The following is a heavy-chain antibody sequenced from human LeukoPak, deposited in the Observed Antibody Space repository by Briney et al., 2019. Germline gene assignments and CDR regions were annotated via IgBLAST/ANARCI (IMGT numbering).Heavy chain of an antibody. Sequence: GGSLRLSCAASGFTFSSYGMHWVRQAPGKGLVWVSRINSDGSSTSYADSVKGRFTISRDNAKNTLYLQMNSLRAEDTAVYYCARVAAVAGMIDYWGQGTLVTVSS. CDR3: ARVAAVAGMIDY. D-gene: IGHD6-19*01. V-gene: IGHV3-74*01. CDR1: GFTFSSYG. CDR2: INSDGSST. J-gene: IGHJ4*02.